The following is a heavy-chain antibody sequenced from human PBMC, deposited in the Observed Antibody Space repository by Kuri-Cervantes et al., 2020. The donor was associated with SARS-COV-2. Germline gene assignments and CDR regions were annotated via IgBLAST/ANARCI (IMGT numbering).Heavy chain of an antibody. Sequence: GSLRLSCAVSDYSISSGYYWGWIRQPPGKGLEWIGSVYYGGGTYYNPSLKTRVAISVDTSNNHFSLRLTSVAAADTAVYYCAGHYCTTTTCQWKTYFDYWGPGTWVTVSS. J-gene: IGHJ4*02. CDR3: AGHYCTTTTCQWKTYFDY. D-gene: IGHD2-2*01. CDR2: VYYGGGT. CDR1: DYSISSGYY. V-gene: IGHV4-38-2*01.